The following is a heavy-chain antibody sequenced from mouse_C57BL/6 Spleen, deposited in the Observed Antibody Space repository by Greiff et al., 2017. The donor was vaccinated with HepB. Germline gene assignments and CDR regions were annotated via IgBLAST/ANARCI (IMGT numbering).Heavy chain of an antibody. CDR3: ARHDY. CDR1: GYTFTSYW. J-gene: IGHJ2*01. Sequence: QVQLKQPGAELVKPGASVKLSCKASGYTFTSYWMQWVKQRPGQGLEWIGEIDPSDSYTNYNQKFKGKATLTVDTSSSTAYMQLSSLTSEDSAVYYCARHDYWGQGTTLTVSS. CDR2: IDPSDSYT. V-gene: IGHV1-50*01.